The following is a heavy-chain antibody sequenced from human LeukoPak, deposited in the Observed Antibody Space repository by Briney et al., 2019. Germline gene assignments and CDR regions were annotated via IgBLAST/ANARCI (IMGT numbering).Heavy chain of an antibody. D-gene: IGHD3/OR15-3a*01. CDR3: ARELDQEAFDY. CDR1: GFTFSSYS. CDR2: ISSSSSTI. V-gene: IGHV3-48*04. Sequence: GGSLRLSCAASGFTFSSYSMNWVRQAPGKGLEWVSYISSSSSTIYYADSVKGRFTISRDNAKNSLYLQMNSLRAEDTAVYYCARELDQEAFDYWGQGALVTVSS. J-gene: IGHJ4*02.